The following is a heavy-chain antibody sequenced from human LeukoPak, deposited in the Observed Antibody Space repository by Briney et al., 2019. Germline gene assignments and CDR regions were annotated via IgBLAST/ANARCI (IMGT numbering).Heavy chain of an antibody. Sequence: PSQTLSLTCTVSGGSISSGGYYWSWIRQHPGKGLEWIGYIYYSGSTYYNPSLKSRVTISVDTSKNQFSLKLSSVTAADTAVYYCARGRAYYDFWSGLRPPWFDPWGQGTLVTVSS. CDR1: GGSISSGGYY. J-gene: IGHJ5*02. V-gene: IGHV4-31*03. CDR3: ARGRAYYDFWSGLRPPWFDP. CDR2: IYYSGST. D-gene: IGHD3-3*01.